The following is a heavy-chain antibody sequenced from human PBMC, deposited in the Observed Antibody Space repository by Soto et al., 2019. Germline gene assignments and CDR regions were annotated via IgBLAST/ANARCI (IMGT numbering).Heavy chain of an antibody. D-gene: IGHD1-26*01. CDR1: GFSFTNYA. V-gene: IGHV3-23*01. J-gene: IGHJ6*02. CDR3: AKRFKSGSTYVGNAMDV. CDR2: ISGSGDGT. Sequence: EVQLLESGGGLVQPGGSLRLSCAASGFSFTNYAVTWVRQAPGKGLEWVSAISGSGDGTYYADSVSGRFTISRDNSKSTVHLQMNSLRAEDTAVYFCAKRFKSGSTYVGNAMDVWGQGTTVTVSS.